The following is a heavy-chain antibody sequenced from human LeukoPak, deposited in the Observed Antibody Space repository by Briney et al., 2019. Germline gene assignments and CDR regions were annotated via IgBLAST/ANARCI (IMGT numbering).Heavy chain of an antibody. Sequence: GGSLRLSCAASGFTFSSYSMNWVRQAPGKGLEWVSSISSSSSYIYYADSVKGRFTISRDNAKNSLYLQMNSLRAEDTAVYHCARDLGTIFGVVIIPDYYYGMDVWGQGTTVTVSS. J-gene: IGHJ6*02. V-gene: IGHV3-21*01. CDR1: GFTFSSYS. D-gene: IGHD3-3*01. CDR2: ISSSSSYI. CDR3: ARDLGTIFGVVIIPDYYYGMDV.